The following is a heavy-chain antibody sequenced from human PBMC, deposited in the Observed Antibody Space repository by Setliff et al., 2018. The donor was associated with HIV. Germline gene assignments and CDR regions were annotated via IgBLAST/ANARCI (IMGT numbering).Heavy chain of an antibody. V-gene: IGHV4-61*02. J-gene: IGHJ4*02. CDR2: IYTSGRT. Sequence: SETLSLTCTVSGGSISSSSYYWSWIRQPAGKGLEWIGLIYTSGRTNYNPSLKSRVTISVDTSKNQFSLNLSSVTAADTAVYYCASLFHDTSAPWLYYFDHWGQGTLVTVSS. CDR3: ASLFHDTSAPWLYYFDH. CDR1: GGSISSSSYY. D-gene: IGHD3-22*01.